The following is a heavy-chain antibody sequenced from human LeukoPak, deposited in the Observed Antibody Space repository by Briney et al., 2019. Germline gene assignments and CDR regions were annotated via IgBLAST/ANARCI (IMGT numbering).Heavy chain of an antibody. CDR3: ARRAAGLSPFDY. CDR2: IYYSGST. Sequence: SETLSLTCTVSGGSISSYYWSWFRQPPGKGLEWIGYIYYSGSTNYNPSLKSRVTISVDTSKNQFSLKLSSVTAADTAVYYCARRAAGLSPFDYWGQGTLVTVSS. J-gene: IGHJ4*02. V-gene: IGHV4-59*08. D-gene: IGHD3-10*01. CDR1: GGSISSYY.